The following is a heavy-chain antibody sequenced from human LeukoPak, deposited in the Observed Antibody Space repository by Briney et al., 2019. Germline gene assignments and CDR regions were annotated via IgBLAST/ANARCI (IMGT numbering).Heavy chain of an antibody. CDR1: GFTFSSYE. CDR3: ARGALEMATITSPYYFDY. CDR2: ISSSGSTI. Sequence: GGSLRLSCAASGFTFSSYEMNWVRQAPGKGLEWVSYISSSGSTIHYADSVKGRFTISRDNAKNSLYLQMNSLRAEDTAVYYCARGALEMATITSPYYFDYWGQGTLVTVSS. V-gene: IGHV3-48*03. D-gene: IGHD5-24*01. J-gene: IGHJ4*02.